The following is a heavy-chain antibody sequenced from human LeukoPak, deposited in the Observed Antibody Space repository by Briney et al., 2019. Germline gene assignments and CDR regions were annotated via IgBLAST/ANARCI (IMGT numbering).Heavy chain of an antibody. CDR3: AGTSSGYYRFDY. V-gene: IGHV4-59*08. J-gene: IGHJ4*02. CDR1: GGSISSYY. D-gene: IGHD3-22*01. CDR2: IYYSGST. Sequence: SETLSLTCTVSGGSISSYYWSWTRQPPGKGLEWIGYIYYSGSTNYNPSLKSRVTISVDTSKNQFSLKLTSVTAADTAVYYCAGTSSGYYRFDYWGQGTLVTVSS.